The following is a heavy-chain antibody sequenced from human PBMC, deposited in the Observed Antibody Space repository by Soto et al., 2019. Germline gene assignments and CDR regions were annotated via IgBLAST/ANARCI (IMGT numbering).Heavy chain of an antibody. CDR1: GASINSTVHY. Sequence: SETLSLTCTVSGASINSTVHYWGWVRQSPGKGLEWIASVFYTGSPYHNPSLESRVSISVDTSDNQFSLKVTSVTAADTGIYYCARHPFGGYAFDSWGQGTLVTVS. J-gene: IGHJ4*02. CDR3: ARHPFGGYAFDS. V-gene: IGHV4-39*01. D-gene: IGHD3-16*01. CDR2: VFYTGSP.